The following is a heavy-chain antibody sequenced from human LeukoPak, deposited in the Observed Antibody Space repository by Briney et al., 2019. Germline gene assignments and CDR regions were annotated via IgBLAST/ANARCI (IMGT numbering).Heavy chain of an antibody. D-gene: IGHD1-26*01. Sequence: ASVKVSCKASGYTFTSYGISWVRQAPGQGLEGMGWISVYNGNTNYAQKFQGRVTMTTDTSTSTAYMELRSLRSDDTAMYYCARVDSGRYYGNDYWGQGTLVTVTS. CDR2: ISVYNGNT. J-gene: IGHJ4*02. V-gene: IGHV1-18*01. CDR3: ARVDSGRYYGNDY. CDR1: GYTFTSYG.